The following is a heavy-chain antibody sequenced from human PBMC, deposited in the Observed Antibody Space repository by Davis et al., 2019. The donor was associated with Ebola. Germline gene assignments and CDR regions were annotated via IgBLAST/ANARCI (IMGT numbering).Heavy chain of an antibody. V-gene: IGHV3-23*01. Sequence: GESLKISCAASGFTFSSYAMNWVRQAPGKGLEWVSVLSGSGDSTYYADSVKRRFTISRDNSKNTLYLQMNSLRAEDTAVYDCAREGLGSDRYFDYWGQGTLVTVSS. J-gene: IGHJ4*02. CDR1: GFTFSSYA. CDR2: LSGSGDST. D-gene: IGHD3-10*01. CDR3: AREGLGSDRYFDY.